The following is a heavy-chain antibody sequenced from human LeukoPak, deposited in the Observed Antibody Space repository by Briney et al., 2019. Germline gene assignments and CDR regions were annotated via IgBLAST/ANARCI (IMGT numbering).Heavy chain of an antibody. CDR3: ARSKALGGWSHAFDI. D-gene: IGHD3-16*01. CDR2: INPSDGST. V-gene: IGHV1-46*01. J-gene: IGHJ3*02. Sequence: AAVKVSCKASGYTFTNYYLHWVRQAPGQGLEWMGIINPSDGSTSYAQKFQGRVTMTRDMSTSTVYMELSSLTSEDTSVYYCARSKALGGWSHAFDIWGQGTMVTVSS. CDR1: GYTFTNYY.